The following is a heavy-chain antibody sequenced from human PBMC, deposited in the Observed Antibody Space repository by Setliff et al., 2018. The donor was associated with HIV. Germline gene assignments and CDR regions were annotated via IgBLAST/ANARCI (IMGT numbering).Heavy chain of an antibody. CDR3: ASGYSSGLRAFDI. V-gene: IGHV1-46*01. D-gene: IGHD6-19*01. CDR2: INPIGGST. CDR1: GYTFTSYY. Sequence: ASVKVSCKASGYTFTSYYMHWVRQAPGQGLEWMGIINPIGGSTSYAQKFQGRVTMTRDTSTSTVYIELSSLRSEDTAVYYCASGYSSGLRAFDIWGQGTMVTVSS. J-gene: IGHJ3*02.